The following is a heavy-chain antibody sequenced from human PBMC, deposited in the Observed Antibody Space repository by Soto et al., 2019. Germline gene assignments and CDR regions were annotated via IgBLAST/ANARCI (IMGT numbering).Heavy chain of an antibody. V-gene: IGHV3-64*01. CDR2: IRGNGGST. J-gene: IGHJ4*02. D-gene: IGHD3-10*01. CDR1: GFTFSSYA. CDR3: ARRGYGLYLDY. Sequence: EVQLVESGGGLVQPGGSLRLSCAASGFTFSSYAMHWVRQAPGKGLEYVSVIRGNGGSTYYANSVKGRFTISRDKTKITLYLQMGRLRAEDIAVYYCARRGYGLYLDYWGQGTLVTVSS.